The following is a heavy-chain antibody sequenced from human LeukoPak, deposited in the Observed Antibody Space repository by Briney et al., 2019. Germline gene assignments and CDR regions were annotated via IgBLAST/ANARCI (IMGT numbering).Heavy chain of an antibody. Sequence: GGSLRLSCAASAFTVSSSYMSWVRQAPGKGLEWVSFIYSGGSTYYADSVKGRFTISRDNSKNTLYLQMNSLRAEDTAVYYCARDLNYGFWSGPFPYAFDIWGQGTMVTVSS. CDR1: AFTVSSSY. D-gene: IGHD3-3*01. CDR3: ARDLNYGFWSGPFPYAFDI. J-gene: IGHJ3*02. V-gene: IGHV3-66*02. CDR2: IYSGGST.